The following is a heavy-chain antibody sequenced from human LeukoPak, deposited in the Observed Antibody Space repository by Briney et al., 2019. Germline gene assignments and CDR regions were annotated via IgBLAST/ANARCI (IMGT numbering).Heavy chain of an antibody. J-gene: IGHJ6*02. Sequence: GGSLRLSCAASGLTFSDYYMSWIRQAPGKGLEGVSRIYIDGGRTAYADSVRGRFTISRDNAKNTVYLHMTSLTAEDTAVYFCARGLMDDYGTDVWGQGTTVTVSS. CDR1: GLTFSDYY. CDR2: IYIDGGRT. CDR3: ARGLMDDYGTDV. V-gene: IGHV3-74*01. D-gene: IGHD3/OR15-3a*01.